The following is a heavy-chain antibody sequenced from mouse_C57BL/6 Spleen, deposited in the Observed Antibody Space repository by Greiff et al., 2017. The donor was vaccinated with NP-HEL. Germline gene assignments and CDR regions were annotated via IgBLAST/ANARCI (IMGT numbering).Heavy chain of an antibody. CDR2: IWTGGGT. J-gene: IGHJ4*01. V-gene: IGHV2-9-1*01. CDR3: ARTLFYDLGYAMDY. Sequence: VQLQQSGPGLVAPSQSLSITCTVSGFSLTSYAISWVRQPPGKGLEWLGVIWTGGGTNYNSALKSRLSISKDNSKSQVFLKMNSLQTDDTARYYCARTLFYDLGYAMDYWGQGTSVTVSS. CDR1: GFSLTSYA. D-gene: IGHD2-4*01.